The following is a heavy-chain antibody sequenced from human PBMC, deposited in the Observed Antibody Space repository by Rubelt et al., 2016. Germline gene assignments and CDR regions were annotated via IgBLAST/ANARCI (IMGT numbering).Heavy chain of an antibody. D-gene: IGHD2-21*02. V-gene: IGHV3-74*01. J-gene: IGHJ4*02. CDR3: AWFNGADCQD. CDR2: INSDGTST. Sequence: EVQLVESGGGLVQPGGSLRLSCAAPGFPFSNNWMHWVRQAPGKGLAWVSRINSDGTSTSYADSVKGRFTISEDNAKNTVDLQMDSLGDDDTAMYYCAWFNGADCQDGGQGTLVTVSS. CDR1: GFPFSNNW.